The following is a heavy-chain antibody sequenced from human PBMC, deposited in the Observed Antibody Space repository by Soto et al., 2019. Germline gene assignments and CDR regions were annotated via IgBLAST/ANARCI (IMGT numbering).Heavy chain of an antibody. CDR3: AKTDKFHSQSSGWANRFDS. CDR2: ITSAGST. CDR1: GFTFSNYA. Sequence: EVQLLESGGDLAQPVGSLRLICAASGFTFSNYAMTWVRQSPGKGLEWVSTITSAGSTFYGDTVKGRFTISRDNSKSTLYLQTNSLGAEDTAVDYCAKTDKFHSQSSGWANRFDSWGQGTLVTVSS. J-gene: IGHJ4*02. V-gene: IGHV3-23*01. D-gene: IGHD6-19*01.